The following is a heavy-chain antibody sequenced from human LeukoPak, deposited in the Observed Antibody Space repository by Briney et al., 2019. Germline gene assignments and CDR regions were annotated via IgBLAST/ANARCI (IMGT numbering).Heavy chain of an antibody. CDR3: ARVLGYCSSTSCHTADY. CDR2: IYTSGST. Sequence: VKPSETLSLTCTVSGGSISSYYWSWIRQPAGRGLEWIGRIYTSGSTNYNPSLKSRVTISVDTSKNQFSLKLSSVTAADTAVYYCARVLGYCSSTSCHTADYWGQGTLVTVSS. CDR1: GGSISSYY. D-gene: IGHD2-2*01. J-gene: IGHJ4*02. V-gene: IGHV4-4*07.